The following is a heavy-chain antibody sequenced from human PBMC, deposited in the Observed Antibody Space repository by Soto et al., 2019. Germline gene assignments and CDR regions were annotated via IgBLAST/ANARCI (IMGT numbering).Heavy chain of an antibody. V-gene: IGHV1-18*01. D-gene: IGHD4-17*01. CDR1: GYMFTSYG. Sequence: QVQLVQSGNEVKKPGASVRVSCKSSGYMFTSYGITWVRQAPGQGLEWMGWINGYNGHTDYTQKFQGRVTITTDTSTATAYMELRSLTFYDTAVYYCARGLGCAEYGDYCYFDYWGQGTLLTVSS. CDR2: INGYNGHT. CDR3: ARGLGCAEYGDYCYFDY. J-gene: IGHJ4*02.